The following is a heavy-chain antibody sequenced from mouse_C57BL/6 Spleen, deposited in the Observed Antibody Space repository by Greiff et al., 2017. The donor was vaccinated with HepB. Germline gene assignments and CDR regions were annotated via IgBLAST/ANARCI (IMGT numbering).Heavy chain of an antibody. J-gene: IGHJ4*01. D-gene: IGHD2-4*01. V-gene: IGHV5-12*01. CDR3: ARRGYYDYAMDY. CDR1: GFTFSDYY. CDR2: ISNGGGST. Sequence: EVKVVESGGGLVQPGGSLKLSCAASGFTFSDYYMYWVRQTPEKRLEWVAYISNGGGSTYYPDTVKGRFTISRDNAKNTLYLQMSRLKSEDTAMYYCARRGYYDYAMDYWGQGTSVTVSS.